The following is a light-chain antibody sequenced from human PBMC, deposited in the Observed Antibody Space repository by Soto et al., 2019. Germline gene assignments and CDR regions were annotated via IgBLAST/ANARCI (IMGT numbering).Light chain of an antibody. Sequence: QSALPQPASVYGSPGQSITISCTGSDSDIGSYTFVSWFQQHSGQVPKLIIYEVTNRPSGVSDRFSGSKSGRTASLTISGIQAGDEADYYCSSYSSGSTLVLFGGGTKLTVL. CDR1: DSDIGSYTF. CDR2: EVT. V-gene: IGLV2-14*01. J-gene: IGLJ2*01. CDR3: SSYSSGSTLVL.